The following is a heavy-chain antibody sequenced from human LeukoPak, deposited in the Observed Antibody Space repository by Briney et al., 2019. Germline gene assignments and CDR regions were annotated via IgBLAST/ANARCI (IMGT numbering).Heavy chain of an antibody. CDR2: INPNSGGT. Sequence: ASVKVSCKASGYTFTGYYMHWVRQAPGQGLEWMGWINPNSGGTNYAQKFQGRVTMTRDTSISTAYMELSRLRSDDTAVYYCARGRSTMVRGVMGAYYYYYYMDVWGKGTTVTVSS. J-gene: IGHJ6*03. D-gene: IGHD3-10*01. CDR1: GYTFTGYY. CDR3: ARGRSTMVRGVMGAYYYYYYMDV. V-gene: IGHV1-2*02.